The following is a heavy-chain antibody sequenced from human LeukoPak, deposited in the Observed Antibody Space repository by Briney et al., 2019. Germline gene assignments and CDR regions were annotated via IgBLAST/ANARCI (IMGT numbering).Heavy chain of an antibody. CDR2: ISYDGSNK. J-gene: IGHJ4*02. CDR1: GFTFSSYA. Sequence: GRSLRLSCAASGFTFSSYAMHWVRQAPGKGLEWVAVISYDGSNKYYADSVKGRFTISRDNSKNTLYLQMNSLRAEDTAVYYCAKAPGSSGWPYYFDYWGQGTLVTVSS. V-gene: IGHV3-30*04. CDR3: AKAPGSSGWPYYFDY. D-gene: IGHD6-19*01.